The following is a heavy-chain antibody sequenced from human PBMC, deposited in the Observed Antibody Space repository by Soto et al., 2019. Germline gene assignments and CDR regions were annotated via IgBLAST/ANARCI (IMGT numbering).Heavy chain of an antibody. CDR1: GGTFSSYA. D-gene: IGHD3-16*02. V-gene: IGHV1-69*13. J-gene: IGHJ5*02. CDR3: ARARTYDSVWASSRYGWFDP. CDR2: IIPIFGTA. Sequence: RASVKVSCKASGGTFSSYAISWVRQAPGQGLEWMGGIIPIFGTANYAQKFQGRVTITADESTSTAYLELSSLRSEDTAVYYCARARTYDSVWASSRYGWFDPWRQGPLVTASS.